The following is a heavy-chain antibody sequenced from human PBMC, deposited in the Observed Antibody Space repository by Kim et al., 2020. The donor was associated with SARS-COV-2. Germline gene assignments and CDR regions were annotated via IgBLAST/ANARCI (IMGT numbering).Heavy chain of an antibody. J-gene: IGHJ6*02. CDR1: GYTFTSYG. CDR3: ASGVGQIAAAGTGGHYYYGMDV. V-gene: IGHV1-18*01. D-gene: IGHD6-13*01. CDR2: ISAYNGNT. Sequence: ASVKVSCKASGYTFTSYGISWVRQAPGQGLEWMGWISAYNGNTNYAQKLQGRVTMTTDPSTSTAYTELRSLRSDDTAVYYCASGVGQIAAAGTGGHYYYGMDVWGQGTTVTVSS.